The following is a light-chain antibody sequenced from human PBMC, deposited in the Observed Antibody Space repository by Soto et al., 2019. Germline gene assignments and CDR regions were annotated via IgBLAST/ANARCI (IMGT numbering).Light chain of an antibody. CDR2: DVS. J-gene: IGLJ2*01. CDR3: SSYTSSSTPVV. Sequence: QSVLTEPASVSGSPGQSITISCTGTSSDVGGYNYVSWYQQHPGKAPKLMIYDVSNRPSGVSNRFSGSKSGNTASLTISGLQAEDKADYYCSSYTSSSTPVVFGGVTKVTVL. CDR1: SSDVGGYNY. V-gene: IGLV2-14*01.